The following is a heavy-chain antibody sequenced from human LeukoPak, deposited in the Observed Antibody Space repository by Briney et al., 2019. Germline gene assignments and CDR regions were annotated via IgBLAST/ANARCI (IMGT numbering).Heavy chain of an antibody. CDR2: INPYNGNT. CDR3: AREGYYGSGSMDV. J-gene: IGHJ6*02. CDR1: GYTFTNYG. D-gene: IGHD3-10*01. Sequence: GASVKVSCKPSGYTFTNYGVTWVRQAPGQGLEWMGWINPYNGNTNYAQKLQGRVTMTTDTSTSTAYMELRSLRSDDTAVYYCAREGYYGSGSMDVWGQGTTVTVSS. V-gene: IGHV1-18*01.